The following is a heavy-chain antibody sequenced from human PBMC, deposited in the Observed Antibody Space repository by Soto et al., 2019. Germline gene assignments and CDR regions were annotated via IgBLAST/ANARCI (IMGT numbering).Heavy chain of an antibody. D-gene: IGHD1-26*01. CDR2: ISGNNGNT. CDR1: GYTFGSYA. CDR3: ARAVGSPPHGDF. J-gene: IGHJ4*02. Sequence: QVQMVQSGAEVKKPWASVKVSCKASGYTFGSYAITWVRRAPGQGLEWMGWISGNNGNTNYAQKFQGRVTMTTDTSTGTAFLELRSLRSDDTAVYYCARAVGSPPHGDFGGQGTLVTVSS. V-gene: IGHV1-18*04.